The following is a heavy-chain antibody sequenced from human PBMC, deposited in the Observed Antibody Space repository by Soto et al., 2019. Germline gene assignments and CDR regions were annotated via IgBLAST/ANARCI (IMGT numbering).Heavy chain of an antibody. J-gene: IGHJ4*02. D-gene: IGHD6-19*01. CDR2: MNPNRGNT. CDR3: ARYSSGWYECYFDY. CDR1: GYSFTSYD. Sequence: ASVKVSCKASGYSFTSYDINWVRQSTGQGLEWMEWMNPNRGNTGYAQKFQSRVTMTRNTSISTAYMELSSLRSEDTAVYYCARYSSGWYECYFDYWGKGTLVTVSS. V-gene: IGHV1-8*01.